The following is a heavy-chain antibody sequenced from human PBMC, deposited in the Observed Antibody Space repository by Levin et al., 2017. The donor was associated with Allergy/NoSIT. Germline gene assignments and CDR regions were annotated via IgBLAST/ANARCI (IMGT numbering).Heavy chain of an antibody. D-gene: IGHD5-18*01. CDR3: ARWPDGGYSYGYGFDY. Sequence: SETLSLTCTVSGGSISSSSYYWGWIRQPPGKGLEWIGSIYYSGSTYYNPSLKSRVTISVDTSKNQFSLKLSSVTAADTAVYYCARWPDGGYSYGYGFDYWGQGTLVTVSS. CDR1: GGSISSSSYY. V-gene: IGHV4-39*01. J-gene: IGHJ4*02. CDR2: IYYSGST.